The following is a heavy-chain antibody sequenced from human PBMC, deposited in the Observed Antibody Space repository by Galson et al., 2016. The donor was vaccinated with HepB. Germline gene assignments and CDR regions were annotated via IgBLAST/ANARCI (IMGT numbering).Heavy chain of an antibody. D-gene: IGHD2-15*01. Sequence: SETLSLTCGVYGGSFNDHYWSWIRQPPGKGLEWIGEINYAGFTKYNTSLKSRVTISVDTSKKQFSLKLNATSAADTAVYFCARVEVAATNWFDSWGQGTLVTVSS. CDR1: GGSFNDHY. CDR2: INYAGFT. J-gene: IGHJ5*01. V-gene: IGHV4-34*01. CDR3: ARVEVAATNWFDS.